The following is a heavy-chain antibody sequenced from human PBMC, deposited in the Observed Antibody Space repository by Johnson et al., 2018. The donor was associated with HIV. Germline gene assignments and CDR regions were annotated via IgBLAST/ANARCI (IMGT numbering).Heavy chain of an antibody. J-gene: IGHJ3*02. CDR1: GFTFSSYG. D-gene: IGHD6-13*01. CDR3: AKDRRSSSLDAFDI. V-gene: IGHV3-33*06. Sequence: QVQLVEFGGGVVQPGGSLRLSCAASGFTFSSYGMHWVRQAPGKGLEWVAVIWYDGSNKYYEDSVKGRFTISRDNSKNTLYLQMNSLRAEDTAVYYCAKDRRSSSLDAFDIWGQGTMVTVSS. CDR2: IWYDGSNK.